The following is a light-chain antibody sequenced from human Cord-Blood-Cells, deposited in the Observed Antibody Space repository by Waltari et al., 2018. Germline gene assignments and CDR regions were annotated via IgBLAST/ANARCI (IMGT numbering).Light chain of an antibody. V-gene: IGKV3-15*01. CDR2: GAS. CDR1: QSVRSN. Sequence: EIVMTQSPATLSVSPGERATPSCRASQSVRSNVAWYQQKPGPAPRLLIYGASTRATGIPARFSGSGSGTEFTLTISSLQSEDFAVYYCQQYNNWPPWTFGQGTKVEIK. J-gene: IGKJ1*01. CDR3: QQYNNWPPWT.